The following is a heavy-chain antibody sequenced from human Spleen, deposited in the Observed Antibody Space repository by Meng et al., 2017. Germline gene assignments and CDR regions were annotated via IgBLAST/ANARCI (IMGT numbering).Heavy chain of an antibody. CDR3: ARGTPGRSYCDY. V-gene: IGHV1-18*01. J-gene: IGHJ4*02. D-gene: IGHD3-10*01. CDR1: DYTFTGYG. CDR2: LGAHPGDT. Sequence: HVQLLQSGAEVKQPGASLKVSCKASDYTFTGYGVCWVRQAPGQGLEWMAWLGAHPGDTSHAPKFVGGVTVTADTATATAYMELRSLRSDDTAVYYCARGTPGRSYCDYWGLGTLVTVSS.